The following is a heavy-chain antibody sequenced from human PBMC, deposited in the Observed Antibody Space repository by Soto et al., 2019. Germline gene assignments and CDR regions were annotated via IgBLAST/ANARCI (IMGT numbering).Heavy chain of an antibody. Sequence: GGSLRLSCAASGFTFSSYGMHWVRQAPGKGLEWVAVISYDGSNKYYADSVKGRFTISRDNSKNTLYLQMNSLRAEDTAVYYCAKDMVRGAQLKYDYVWGSYRYGYYFDYWGQGTLVTVSS. CDR3: AKDMVRGAQLKYDYVWGSYRYGYYFDY. CDR1: GFTFSSYG. J-gene: IGHJ4*02. CDR2: ISYDGSNK. D-gene: IGHD3-16*02. V-gene: IGHV3-30*18.